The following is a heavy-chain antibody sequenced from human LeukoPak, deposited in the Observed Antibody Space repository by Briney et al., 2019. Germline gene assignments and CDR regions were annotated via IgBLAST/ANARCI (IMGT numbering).Heavy chain of an antibody. CDR2: ISAYNGNT. D-gene: IGHD2-15*01. Sequence: ASVKVSCKTSGYTFTNFGISWVRQAPGQGLEWMGWISAYNGNTNYAQNLRGRVTMIIDRSTSTVYMELRSLRSDDTAVYYCARDATDAAYTPMNDYWGQGTLVTVSS. CDR1: GYTFTNFG. J-gene: IGHJ4*02. CDR3: ARDATDAAYTPMNDY. V-gene: IGHV1-18*01.